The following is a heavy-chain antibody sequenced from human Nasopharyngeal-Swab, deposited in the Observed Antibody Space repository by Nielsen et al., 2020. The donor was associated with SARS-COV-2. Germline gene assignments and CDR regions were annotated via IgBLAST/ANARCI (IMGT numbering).Heavy chain of an antibody. J-gene: IGHJ4*02. CDR2: IYSGGNT. V-gene: IGHV3-66*04. Sequence: GESLKISCAASGFTVSSNYMSWVRQAPGKGLEWVSVIYSGGNTYYADSVKGRFTISRDNAKNSLYLQMNSLRAEDTAVYYCARLGYSGYDPLVDYWGQGTLVTVSS. CDR1: GFTVSSNY. CDR3: ARLGYSGYDPLVDY. D-gene: IGHD5-12*01.